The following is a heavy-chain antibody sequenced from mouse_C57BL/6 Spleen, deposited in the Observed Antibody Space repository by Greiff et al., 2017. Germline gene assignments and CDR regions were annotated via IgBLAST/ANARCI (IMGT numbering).Heavy chain of an antibody. D-gene: IGHD1-1*01. V-gene: IGHV1-52*01. CDR1: GYTFTSYW. CDR3: AIAPHYYGSSSAGFAY. J-gene: IGHJ3*01. CDR2: IDPSDSET. Sequence: LQQPGAELVRPGSSVKLSCKASGYTFTSYWMHWVTQRPIQGLEWIGNIDPSDSETHYNQKFKDKATLTVDKSSSTAYMQLSSLTSEDSAVYYCAIAPHYYGSSSAGFAYWGQGTLVTVSA.